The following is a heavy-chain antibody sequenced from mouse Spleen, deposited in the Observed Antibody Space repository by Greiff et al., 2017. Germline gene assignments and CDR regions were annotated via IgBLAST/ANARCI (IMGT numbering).Heavy chain of an antibody. CDR3: ARRYYGSSYEYFDV. CDR2: ISSGGGNT. CDR1: GFTFSSYA. Sequence: EVMLVESGGGLVKLGGSLKLSCAASGFTFSSYAMSWVRQTPEKRLEWVATISSGGGNTYYPDSVKGRFTISRDNAKNTLYLQMSSLKSEDTAMYYCARRYYGSSYEYFDVWGAGTTVTVSS. J-gene: IGHJ1*01. V-gene: IGHV5-9*01. D-gene: IGHD1-1*01.